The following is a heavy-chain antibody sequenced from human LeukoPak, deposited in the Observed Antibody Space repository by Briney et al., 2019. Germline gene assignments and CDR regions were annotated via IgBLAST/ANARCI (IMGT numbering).Heavy chain of an antibody. CDR3: AKDRRDIVLMVYPWEDYYMDV. Sequence: GGSLRLSCAASGFTFSSYAMSWVRQAPGKGLEWVSAISGSGGSTYYADSVKGRFTISRDNSKNTLYLQMNSLRAEDTAVYYCAKDRRDIVLMVYPWEDYYMDVWGKGTTVTVSS. CDR2: ISGSGGST. CDR1: GFTFSSYA. V-gene: IGHV3-23*01. J-gene: IGHJ6*03. D-gene: IGHD2-8*01.